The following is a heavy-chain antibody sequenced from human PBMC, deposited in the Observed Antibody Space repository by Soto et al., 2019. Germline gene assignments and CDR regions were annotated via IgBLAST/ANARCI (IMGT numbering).Heavy chain of an antibody. CDR3: AFNSCSGSYYFDY. Sequence: EVQLLESGGGLVQPGGSLRLSCAASGFTFSSYAMWWVRQAPGKGLECVSAISGGGETTYYADSVKGRFTISRDNSKNTLYLQMNSLRAEDTAVYYCAFNSCSGSYYFDYWGQGTLVTVSS. J-gene: IGHJ4*02. V-gene: IGHV3-23*01. CDR1: GFTFSSYA. D-gene: IGHD3-10*02. CDR2: ISGGGETT.